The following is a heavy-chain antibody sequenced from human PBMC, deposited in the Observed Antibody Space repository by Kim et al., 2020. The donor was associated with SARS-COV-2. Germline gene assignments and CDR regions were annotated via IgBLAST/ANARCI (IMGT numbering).Heavy chain of an antibody. V-gene: IGHV3-23*03. Sequence: VKGRFTITRDNSRNTQYLKMNSLRAEDTAVYYCAKRYCSGGTCYSGADYWGQGTLVTVSS. J-gene: IGHJ4*02. D-gene: IGHD2-15*01. CDR3: AKRYCSGGTCYSGADY.